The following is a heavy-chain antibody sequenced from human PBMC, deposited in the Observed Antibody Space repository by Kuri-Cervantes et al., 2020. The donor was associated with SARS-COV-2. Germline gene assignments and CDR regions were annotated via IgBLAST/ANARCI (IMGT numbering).Heavy chain of an antibody. Sequence: GESLKLYCAASGFTDSSNYMSWVRQAPGKGLEWFSAIYSGGSKYYADSVKGRFTISRDNSKNTLYLQMNSLRAEDTAVYYCASGILYRWEGYFDYWSQGTLVTVSS. CDR1: GFTDSSNY. CDR3: ASGILYRWEGYFDY. CDR2: IYSGGSK. D-gene: IGHD2-15*01. V-gene: IGHV3-53*01. J-gene: IGHJ4*02.